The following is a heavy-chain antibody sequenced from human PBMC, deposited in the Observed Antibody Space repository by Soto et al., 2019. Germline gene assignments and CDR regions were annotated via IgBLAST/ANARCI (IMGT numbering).Heavy chain of an antibody. CDR1: GFSLSSSGVG. J-gene: IGHJ4*02. D-gene: IGHD3-16*01. Sequence: QITLKESGPSLVKPTETLTLTCTFSGFSLSSSGVGVAWIRQPPGKPLEWLALIYWDDDKYTSPSLKSRLTFTKNTSKNQVVLLMTNMDPVDTATYFGVHLLTGGRFDSWGQGTLVTVSS. CDR2: IYWDDDK. V-gene: IGHV2-5*02. CDR3: VHLLTGGRFDS.